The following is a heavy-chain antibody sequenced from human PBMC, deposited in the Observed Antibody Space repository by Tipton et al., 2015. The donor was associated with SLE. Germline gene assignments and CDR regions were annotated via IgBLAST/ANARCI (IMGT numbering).Heavy chain of an antibody. CDR2: INPNSGGT. J-gene: IGHJ6*02. CDR3: AIENTAMVALSYYYYGMDV. Sequence: QLVQSGAEVKKPGASVKVSCKASGYTFTGYYMHWVRQAPGQGLEWMGRINPNSGGTNYAQKFQGRVTMTRDTSISTAYMELSRLRSDDTAVYYCAIENTAMVALSYYYYGMDVWGQGTTVTGSS. CDR1: GYTFTGYY. V-gene: IGHV1-2*06. D-gene: IGHD5-18*01.